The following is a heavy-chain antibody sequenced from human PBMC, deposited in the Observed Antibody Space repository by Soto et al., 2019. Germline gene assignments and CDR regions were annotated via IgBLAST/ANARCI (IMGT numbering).Heavy chain of an antibody. CDR3: ARGDRFRCSGDRCFSDGLFLS. CDR1: EFTFGIYS. D-gene: IGHD2-15*01. V-gene: IGHV3-48*02. CDR2: INGSSSTM. Sequence: EVQLMESGGGLVQRGGSLRLSCAASEFTFGIYSMNWVRQAPGKGLEWISYINGSSSTMYYPDSVKGRFIISRDNADNSLYLQMNSLRDADTAVYYCARGDRFRCSGDRCFSDGLFLSWGQGTLVTVSS. J-gene: IGHJ5*02.